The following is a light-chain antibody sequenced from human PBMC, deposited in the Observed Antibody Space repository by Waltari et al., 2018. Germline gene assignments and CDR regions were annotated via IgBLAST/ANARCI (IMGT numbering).Light chain of an antibody. J-gene: IGLJ3*02. CDR2: DVS. Sequence: QSALTQPASVSGSPGQSITISCTGTSSDVGGYNYVSWYQQHPGKARKLMIYDVSNRPSGVANRFSGSKSGNTASLTISGLQAEDEADYYCSSYISSSTLELFGGGTSLTVL. CDR1: SSDVGGYNY. CDR3: SSYISSSTLEL. V-gene: IGLV2-14*03.